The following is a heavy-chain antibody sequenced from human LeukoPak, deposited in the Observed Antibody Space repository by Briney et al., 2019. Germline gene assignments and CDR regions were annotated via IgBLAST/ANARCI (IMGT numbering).Heavy chain of an antibody. Sequence: SETLSLTCAVYGGSFSGYCWSWIRQPPGKGLEWIGEINHSGSTNYNPSLKSRVTISVDTSKNQFSLKLSSVTAADTAVYYCARGRQHIVVVTADRGWFDPWGQGTLVTVSS. CDR1: GGSFSGYC. D-gene: IGHD2-21*02. J-gene: IGHJ5*02. CDR2: INHSGST. CDR3: ARGRQHIVVVTADRGWFDP. V-gene: IGHV4-34*01.